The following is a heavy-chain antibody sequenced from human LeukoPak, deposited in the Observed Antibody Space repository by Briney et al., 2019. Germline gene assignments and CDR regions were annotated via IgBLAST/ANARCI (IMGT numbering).Heavy chain of an antibody. Sequence: PGGSLRLSCAASGFTFSSYGMHWVRQAPAKGLERVAVISYDGSNRCAADSVKGRFTISRDNSKNSLYLQMNSLRAEDTAVYYCAKSSSGWYADYYYGMDDWGQGTTVTVSS. V-gene: IGHV3-30*18. J-gene: IGHJ6*02. CDR2: ISYDGSNR. D-gene: IGHD6-19*01. CDR1: GFTFSSYG. CDR3: AKSSSGWYADYYYGMDD.